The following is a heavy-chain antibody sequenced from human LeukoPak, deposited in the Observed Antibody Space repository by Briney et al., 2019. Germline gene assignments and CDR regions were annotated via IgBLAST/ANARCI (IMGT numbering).Heavy chain of an antibody. V-gene: IGHV3-30-3*01. CDR2: ISYDGSNK. Sequence: PPGGSLRLSCAASGFTFSSYAMHWVRQAPGKGLEWVAVISYDGSNKYYADSAKGRFTISRDNSKNTLYLQMNSLRAEDTAVYYCARGGPDYSFDYWGQGTLVTVSS. D-gene: IGHD2-2*01. CDR1: GFTFSSYA. J-gene: IGHJ4*02. CDR3: ARGGPDYSFDY.